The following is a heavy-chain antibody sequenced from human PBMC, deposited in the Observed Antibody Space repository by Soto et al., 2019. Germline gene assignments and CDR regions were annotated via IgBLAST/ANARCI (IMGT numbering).Heavy chain of an antibody. J-gene: IGHJ3*02. V-gene: IGHV1-24*01. CDR2: LDPEDGET. CDR1: GYTLTELS. CDR3: ATGGRTVTTAFDI. D-gene: IGHD4-17*01. Sequence: ASVKVSCKVSGYTLTELSMHWVRQAPGKGLEWMGGLDPEDGETIYAQKFQGRVTMTEDTSTDTAYMELSSLRSEDTAVYYCATGGRTVTTAFDIWGQGTMVTVSS.